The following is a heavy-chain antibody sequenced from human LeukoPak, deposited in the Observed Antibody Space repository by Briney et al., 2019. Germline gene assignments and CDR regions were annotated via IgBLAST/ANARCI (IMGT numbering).Heavy chain of an antibody. CDR3: ARHIVVVTALDY. Sequence: PGGSLRLSCAVSGFTFSSYSMNWVRQAPGKGLEWVSSISSSSYIYYADSVKGRFTISRDNAKNSLYLQMNSLRAEDTAVYYCARHIVVVTALDYWGQGTLVTVSS. J-gene: IGHJ4*02. CDR2: ISSSSYI. D-gene: IGHD2-21*02. V-gene: IGHV3-21*01. CDR1: GFTFSSYS.